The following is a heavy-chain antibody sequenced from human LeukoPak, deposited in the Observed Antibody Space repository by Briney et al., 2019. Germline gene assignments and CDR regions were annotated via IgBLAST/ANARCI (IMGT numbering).Heavy chain of an antibody. D-gene: IGHD3-16*01. J-gene: IGHJ3*02. CDR3: ARDYLVPCGGGYAFDI. CDR2: INSDGSSK. V-gene: IGHV3-74*01. CDR1: GFTFSSYW. Sequence: GGSLRLSCAATGFTFSSYWMHWVRQAPGKGQLWVSRINSDGSSKTSADSVQGRFTISRDNAKISLYLKMNSLRDEDTAVCYCARDYLVPCGGGYAFDIWGQGTMVTVSS.